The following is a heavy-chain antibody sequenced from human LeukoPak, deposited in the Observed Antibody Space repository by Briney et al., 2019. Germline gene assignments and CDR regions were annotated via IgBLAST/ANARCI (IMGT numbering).Heavy chain of an antibody. D-gene: IGHD3-22*01. J-gene: IGHJ4*02. CDR1: GYTFTSYY. CDR2: INPSGGST. V-gene: IGHV1-46*01. CDR3: ARDHYYDKSDHPTDRGGY. Sequence: ASVKVSCKASGYTFTSYYIHWVRQAPGQGLEWMGIINPSGGSTTYTQKFQGRVTMTRDTSTSTVYMELNSLRSEDTAVYYCARDHYYDKSDHPTDRGGYWGQGTLVTVSS.